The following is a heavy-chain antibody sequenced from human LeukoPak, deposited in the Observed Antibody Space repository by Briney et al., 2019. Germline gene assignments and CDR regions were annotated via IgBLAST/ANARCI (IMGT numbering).Heavy chain of an antibody. D-gene: IGHD3-16*02. CDR1: GGSISSGGYH. J-gene: IGHJ4*02. V-gene: IGHV4-31*03. Sequence: KPSQTPSLTCTVSGGSISSGGYHWSWIRQHPGKGLEWIGYIYYSGSTYYNPSLKSRVTISVDTSKNQFSLKLSSVTAADTAVYYCARHRGGYRYNSPLDYWGQGTLVTVSS. CDR3: ARHRGGYRYNSPLDY. CDR2: IYYSGST.